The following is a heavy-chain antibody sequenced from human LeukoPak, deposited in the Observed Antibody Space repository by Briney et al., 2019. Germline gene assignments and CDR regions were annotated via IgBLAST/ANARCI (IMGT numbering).Heavy chain of an antibody. J-gene: IGHJ4*02. CDR2: IYYSGST. CDR3: ARLGSSGWYAAFDC. V-gene: IGHV4-39*01. D-gene: IGHD6-19*01. Sequence: SETLSLTCTVSGGSISSYYWGWIRQPPGKGLEWIGSIYYSGSTYYNPSLKSRVTISVDTSKNQFSLKLSSVTAADTAVYYCARLGSSGWYAAFDCWGQGTLVTVSS. CDR1: GGSISSYY.